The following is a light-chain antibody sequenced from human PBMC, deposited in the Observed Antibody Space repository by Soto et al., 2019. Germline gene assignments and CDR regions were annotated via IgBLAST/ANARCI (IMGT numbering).Light chain of an antibody. Sequence: EIVLTQSPGTLSLSPGERATLSCRASQSFSNRYLTWYQQKPGQAPRLLIYGASSRAIGIPDRFSGSGSGTDFTLTISRLEPEDFAVYYCQQYTGSLFTFGPGTKVEIK. CDR1: QSFSNRY. CDR2: GAS. J-gene: IGKJ3*01. V-gene: IGKV3-20*01. CDR3: QQYTGSLFT.